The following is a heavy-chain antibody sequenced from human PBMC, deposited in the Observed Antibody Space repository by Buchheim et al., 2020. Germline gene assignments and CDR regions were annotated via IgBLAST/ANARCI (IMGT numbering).Heavy chain of an antibody. CDR3: ARLRIAVAGTIDYYYMDV. CDR2: ISYSGST. J-gene: IGHJ6*03. CDR1: GGSISSYY. Sequence: QVQLQESGPGLVKPSETLSLTCTVSGGSISSYYWSWIRQPPGKGLEWIGYISYSGSTNYNPSLKSRVTLSVDTSKNQFSLKLSSVTAADTAVYYCARLRIAVAGTIDYYYMDVWGKGTT. D-gene: IGHD6-19*01. V-gene: IGHV4-59*01.